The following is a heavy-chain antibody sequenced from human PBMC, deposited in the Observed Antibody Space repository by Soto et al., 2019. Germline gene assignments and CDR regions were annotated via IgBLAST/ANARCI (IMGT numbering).Heavy chain of an antibody. J-gene: IGHJ6*02. CDR1: GYTFTGYY. CDR2: INPNSGGT. D-gene: IGHD3-16*01. V-gene: IGHV1-2*04. Sequence: QVQLVQSGAEVKKPGASVKVSCKASGYTFTGYYMHWVRQAPGQGLEWMGWINPNSGGTNYAQKFQGCGPMTRDTFISTAYMELSRLRSDDTAVYYCARDLLLSLYVGESGGMDVWGQGTTVTVSS. CDR3: ARDLLLSLYVGESGGMDV.